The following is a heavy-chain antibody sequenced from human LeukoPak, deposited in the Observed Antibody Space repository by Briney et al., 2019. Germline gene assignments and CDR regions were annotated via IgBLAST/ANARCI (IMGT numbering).Heavy chain of an antibody. CDR1: EYSFTRYS. D-gene: IGHD3-3*01. J-gene: IGHJ4*02. Sequence: ASVNVSCKASEYSFTRYSLHWLRLAPGQRLEWMGWINPGNGKTRYSQKFQDRVTITRDTSATTAYMELNSLISEDTAVYYCAKSSGYYYSDYWGQGTLVAVSS. CDR2: INPGNGKT. CDR3: AKSSGYYYSDY. V-gene: IGHV1-3*01.